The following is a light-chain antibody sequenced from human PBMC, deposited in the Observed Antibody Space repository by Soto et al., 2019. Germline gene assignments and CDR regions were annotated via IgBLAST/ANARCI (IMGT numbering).Light chain of an antibody. CDR3: QQYNSYVT. V-gene: IGKV1-5*03. J-gene: IGKJ4*01. CDR1: QSISNW. Sequence: DIQVTQSPSTLSASVGDRVTNTCRASQSISNWLAWYQQKPGKAPKLLIYKASSLERGVPSRFSGSGSGTEFTLTISSLQPGDFATYYCQQYNSYVTVGGGTKVEIK. CDR2: KAS.